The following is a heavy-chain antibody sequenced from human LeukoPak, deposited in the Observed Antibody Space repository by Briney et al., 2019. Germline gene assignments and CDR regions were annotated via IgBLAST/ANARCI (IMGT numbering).Heavy chain of an antibody. J-gene: IGHJ4*02. Sequence: PGGSLRLSCAASGFTFSSYGMHWVRQAPGKGLEWVAVIWYDGSNKYYADSVKGRFTISRDNSKNTLYLQMNSLRAEDTAVYYCARGGDIVVVPAAIGGIDYWGQGTLVTVSS. D-gene: IGHD2-2*01. CDR2: IWYDGSNK. V-gene: IGHV3-33*01. CDR1: GFTFSSYG. CDR3: ARGGDIVVVPAAIGGIDY.